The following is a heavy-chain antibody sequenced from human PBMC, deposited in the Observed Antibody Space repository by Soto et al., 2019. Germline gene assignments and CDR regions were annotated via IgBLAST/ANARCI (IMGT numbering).Heavy chain of an antibody. Sequence: GSLRLSCAASGFTFSSYAMSWVRQAPGKGLEWVSAISGSGGSTYYADSVKGRFTISRDNSKNTLYLQMNSLRAEDTAVYYCAKVGKSSGSYYNYYGMDVWGQGTTVTVSS. CDR2: ISGSGGST. CDR3: AKVGKSSGSYYNYYGMDV. CDR1: GFTFSSYA. J-gene: IGHJ6*02. V-gene: IGHV3-23*01. D-gene: IGHD3-10*01.